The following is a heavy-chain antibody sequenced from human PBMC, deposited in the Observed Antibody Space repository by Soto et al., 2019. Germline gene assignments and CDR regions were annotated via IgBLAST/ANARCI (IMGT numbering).Heavy chain of an antibody. V-gene: IGHV5-51*01. J-gene: IGHJ6*02. CDR2: INPGDSDI. CDR1: GYSFTTYW. CDR3: ARHEQFYYYYYGMDV. D-gene: IGHD4-4*01. Sequence: PGESLKISCKASGYSFTTYWIAWVRQMPGKGLEWMGIINPGDSDIRYSPSFQGQVTISADNSISTAYLQWSSQKASDTAMYYCARHEQFYYYYYGMDVWGQGTAVTVSS.